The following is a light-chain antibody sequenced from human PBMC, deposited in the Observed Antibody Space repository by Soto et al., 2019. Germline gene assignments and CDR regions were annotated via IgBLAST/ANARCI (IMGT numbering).Light chain of an antibody. CDR3: GASDTTLKVYL. J-gene: IGLJ1*01. V-gene: IGLV1-51*01. CDR1: SSNIGGNS. CDR2: DDN. Sequence: QSVMTQPPSVSAAPGQKVTISCSGSSSNIGGNSVSWYQQLPGTAPKLLIYDDNKRPSGIPDRFSGSKSGTSATLGITGFQTGDEADYYCGASDTTLKVYLFGPGTKLTVL.